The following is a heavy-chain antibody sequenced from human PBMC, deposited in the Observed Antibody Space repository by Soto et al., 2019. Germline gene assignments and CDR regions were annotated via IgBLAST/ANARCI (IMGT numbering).Heavy chain of an antibody. CDR1: GGTFSSYA. V-gene: IGHV1-69*13. Sequence: SVKVSCKASGGTFSSYAISWVRQAPGQGLEWMGGIVPIFGTANYAQKFQGRVTITADESTSTAYMELSSLRSEDTAVYYCARCPGSHGDYEWDNWFDPWGQGTLVTVSS. CDR3: ARCPGSHGDYEWDNWFDP. CDR2: IVPIFGTA. D-gene: IGHD4-17*01. J-gene: IGHJ5*02.